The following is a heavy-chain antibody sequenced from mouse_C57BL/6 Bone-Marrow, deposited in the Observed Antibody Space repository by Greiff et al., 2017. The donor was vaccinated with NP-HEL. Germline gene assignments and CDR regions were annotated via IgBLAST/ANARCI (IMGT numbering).Heavy chain of an antibody. Sequence: QVQLKESGAELARPGASVKLSCKASGYTFTSYGISWVKQRTGQGLEWIGEIYPRSGTTYYNEKFKGKATLTADKSSSTAYMELRSLTSEDSAVYFCAREDYDGFAYWGQGTLVTVSA. CDR1: GYTFTSYG. D-gene: IGHD2-4*01. CDR2: IYPRSGTT. V-gene: IGHV1-81*01. CDR3: AREDYDGFAY. J-gene: IGHJ3*01.